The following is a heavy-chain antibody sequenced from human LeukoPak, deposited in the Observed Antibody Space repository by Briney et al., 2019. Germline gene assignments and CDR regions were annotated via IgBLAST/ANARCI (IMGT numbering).Heavy chain of an antibody. Sequence: PSQTLSLTCTVSGESISSGSYYWRWVRQPAGKGLEWLGRIHTSGRTNYNPSLKSRVTISADASKNQFSLKLSSVTAADTAVYYCARGVTYYYDSSGYLYWGQGTLVTVSS. J-gene: IGHJ4*02. D-gene: IGHD3-22*01. CDR2: IHTSGRT. CDR1: GESISSGSYY. CDR3: ARGVTYYYDSSGYLY. V-gene: IGHV4-61*02.